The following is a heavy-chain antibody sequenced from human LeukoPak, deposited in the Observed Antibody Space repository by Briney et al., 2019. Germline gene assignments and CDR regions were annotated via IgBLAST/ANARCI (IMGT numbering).Heavy chain of an antibody. CDR1: GGTFSSYA. V-gene: IGHV1-69*13. Sequence: ASVKVSCKASGGTFSSYAISWVRQAPGQGLEWMGRIIPIFGTANYAQKFQGRVTITADESTSTAYMELSSLRSEDTAVYYCARDQGGGSYSADYWGQGTLVTVSS. CDR2: IIPIFGTA. D-gene: IGHD1-26*01. CDR3: ARDQGGGSYSADY. J-gene: IGHJ4*02.